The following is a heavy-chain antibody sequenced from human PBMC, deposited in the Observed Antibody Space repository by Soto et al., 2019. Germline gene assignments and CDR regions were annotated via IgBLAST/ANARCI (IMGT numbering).Heavy chain of an antibody. D-gene: IGHD2-15*01. V-gene: IGHV3-30-3*01. J-gene: IGHJ4*02. Sequence: QVQLVESGGGVVQPGRSLRLSWAASGLTFSSYGMNWVRQAPGKGLEWVAVISYDGSDKYYADSVKGRFTISRDNSKNTLFLQMNSLRADDTAVYYCAREINSHFDYWGQGTLVTVSS. CDR3: AREINSHFDY. CDR2: ISYDGSDK. CDR1: GLTFSSYG.